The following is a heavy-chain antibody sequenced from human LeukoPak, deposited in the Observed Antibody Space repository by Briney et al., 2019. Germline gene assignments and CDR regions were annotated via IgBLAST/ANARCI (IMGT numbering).Heavy chain of an antibody. V-gene: IGHV3-21*01. CDR3: ALAQGVGITMVRGVIKPRFDY. D-gene: IGHD3-10*01. J-gene: IGHJ4*02. Sequence: GGSLRLSCAASGFTFSSYSMNWVRQAPGKGLEWVSSISSSSSYIYYADSVKGRFTISRDNAKNSLYLQMNSLRAEDTAVYYCALAQGVGITMVRGVIKPRFDYWGQGTLVTVSS. CDR1: GFTFSSYS. CDR2: ISSSSSYI.